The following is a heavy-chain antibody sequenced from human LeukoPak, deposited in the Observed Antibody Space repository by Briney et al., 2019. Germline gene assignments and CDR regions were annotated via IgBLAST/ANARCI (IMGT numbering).Heavy chain of an antibody. CDR1: GYTFTTYF. CDR3: ARNGRGTYDF. CDR2: INPNSGNT. D-gene: IGHD3-16*01. V-gene: IGHV1-2*02. Sequence: ASVKLSCKAFGYTFTTYFFHWVRHAPGQGLEWMGWINPNSGNTNYAQKFQGRVTVTRDTSISTTYMELSRLSSDDTAVYYCARNGRGTYDFWGQGTLVTVSS. J-gene: IGHJ4*02.